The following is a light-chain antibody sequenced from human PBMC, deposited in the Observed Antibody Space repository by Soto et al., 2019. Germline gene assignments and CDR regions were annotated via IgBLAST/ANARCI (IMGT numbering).Light chain of an antibody. V-gene: IGKV1-39*01. CDR2: AAS. CDR3: QQSYSPPFT. J-gene: IGKJ4*01. Sequence: DIQITQSPSSLSASVGDRVTITCRASQNITTYLNWYQQKAGVAPNLLIYAASNLQSGVPSRFSGSGSGTDFTLTISSMQREDFANYYCQQSYSPPFTFGGGTKVDIK. CDR1: QNITTY.